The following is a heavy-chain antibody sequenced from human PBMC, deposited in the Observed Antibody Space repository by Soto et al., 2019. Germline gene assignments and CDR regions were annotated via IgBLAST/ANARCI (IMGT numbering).Heavy chain of an antibody. J-gene: IGHJ4*02. D-gene: IGHD2-8*01. CDR2: IIPLFGIT. Sequence: QVQLVQSGAEAKKPGSSVKVSCKASGGIFNRYSISWVRQVPGQGLEWMGRIIPLFGITHYAQKVSGRVMITDDHSRYTAYMEVTGLRSEDTALYYCSTFCGGECTTTTCYGDVDYWGQGTLVTVTS. CDR3: STFCGGECTTTTCYGDVDY. V-gene: IGHV1-69*02. CDR1: GGIFNRYS.